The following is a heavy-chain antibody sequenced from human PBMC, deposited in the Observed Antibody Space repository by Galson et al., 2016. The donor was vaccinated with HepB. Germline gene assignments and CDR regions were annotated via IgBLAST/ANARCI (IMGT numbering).Heavy chain of an antibody. D-gene: IGHD4-17*01. Sequence: SLRLSCAASGFTFSSYAMTWVRQAPGKGLEWVSTISGSADSTFYADSVKGRFTISRGNSKNSLYLQMNSLRAEDTALYYCANGLYGDIDFWGQGTLGTVSS. CDR1: GFTFSSYA. CDR3: ANGLYGDIDF. CDR2: ISGSADST. J-gene: IGHJ4*02. V-gene: IGHV3-23*01.